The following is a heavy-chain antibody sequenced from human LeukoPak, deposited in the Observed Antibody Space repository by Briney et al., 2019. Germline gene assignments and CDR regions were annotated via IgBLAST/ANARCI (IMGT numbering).Heavy chain of an antibody. CDR2: ISGSGGST. Sequence: GGSLRLSCAASGFTFSSYAMSWVRQAPGKGLEWVSAISGSGGSTCYADSVKGRFTISRDNSKNTLYLQMNSLRAEDTAVYYCAKEPMIVVVMALFDPWGQGTLVTVSS. J-gene: IGHJ5*02. CDR1: GFTFSSYA. D-gene: IGHD3-22*01. CDR3: AKEPMIVVVMALFDP. V-gene: IGHV3-23*01.